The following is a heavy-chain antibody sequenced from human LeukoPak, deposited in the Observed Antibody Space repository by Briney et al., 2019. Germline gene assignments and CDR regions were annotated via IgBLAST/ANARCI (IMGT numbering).Heavy chain of an antibody. D-gene: IGHD1-7*01. CDR3: ARDLELELQFDY. J-gene: IGHJ4*02. CDR2: ISSSSSYI. Sequence: GGSLRLSCAASGFTFSRHWMTWVRQAPGKGLEWVSSISSSSSYIYYADSVKGRFTISRDNAKNSLYLQMNSLRAEDTAVYYCARDLELELQFDYWGQGTLVTVSS. V-gene: IGHV3-21*01. CDR1: GFTFSRHW.